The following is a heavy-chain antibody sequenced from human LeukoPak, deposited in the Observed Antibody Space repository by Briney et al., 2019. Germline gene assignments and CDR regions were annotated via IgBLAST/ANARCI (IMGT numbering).Heavy chain of an antibody. CDR2: INHSGST. Sequence: PSETLSLTCAVYGGSFGGYYWSWIRQPPGKGLEWIGEINHSGSTNYNPSLKSRVTISVDTSKNQFSLKLSSVTAADTAVYYCARGPTMIVVDRAFDIWGQGTMVTVSS. D-gene: IGHD3-22*01. J-gene: IGHJ3*02. CDR1: GGSFGGYY. CDR3: ARGPTMIVVDRAFDI. V-gene: IGHV4-34*01.